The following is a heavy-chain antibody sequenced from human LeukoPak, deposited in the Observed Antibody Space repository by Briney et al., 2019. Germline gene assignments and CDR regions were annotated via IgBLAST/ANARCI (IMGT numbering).Heavy chain of an antibody. D-gene: IGHD6-13*01. V-gene: IGHV4-34*01. Sequence: PSETLSLTCAVYGGSFSGYYWSWLRQPPGKGLEWIGEINHSGSTNYNPSLKSRVTMSVDTSNNQFSLRLSSVTTADTAVYYCARASATSLGDYWGQGTLVTVSS. J-gene: IGHJ4*02. CDR1: GGSFSGYY. CDR2: INHSGST. CDR3: ARASATSLGDY.